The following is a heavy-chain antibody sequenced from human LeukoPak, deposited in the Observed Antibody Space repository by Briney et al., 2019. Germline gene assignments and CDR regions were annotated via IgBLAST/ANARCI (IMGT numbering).Heavy chain of an antibody. CDR2: ISYDGSNK. CDR1: GFTFSSYA. V-gene: IGHV3-30-3*01. J-gene: IGHJ6*02. D-gene: IGHD3-9*01. CDR3: ARVLYGTRDYDILTGRDYYYCYGMDV. Sequence: GGSLRLSCAASGFTFSSYAMHWVRQAPGKGLEWVAVISYDGSNKYYADSVKGRFTISRDNSKNTLYLQMNSLRAEDTAVYYCARVLYGTRDYDILTGRDYYYCYGMDVWGQGTTVTVSS.